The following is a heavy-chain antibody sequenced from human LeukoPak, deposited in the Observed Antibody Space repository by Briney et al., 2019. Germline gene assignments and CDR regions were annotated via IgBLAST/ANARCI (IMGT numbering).Heavy chain of an antibody. J-gene: IGHJ6*03. CDR2: ISSSGSTI. V-gene: IGHV3-11*01. CDR1: GFTFSDYY. CDR3: AKRGGSGSYYYYYMDV. Sequence: GGSLRLSCAASGFTFSDYYMSWIRQAPGKGLEWVSYISSSGSTIYYADSVKGRFTISRDNSKNTLYLQMNSLRVEDTAVYYCAKRGGSGSYYYYYMDVWGKGTTVTVSS. D-gene: IGHD3-10*01.